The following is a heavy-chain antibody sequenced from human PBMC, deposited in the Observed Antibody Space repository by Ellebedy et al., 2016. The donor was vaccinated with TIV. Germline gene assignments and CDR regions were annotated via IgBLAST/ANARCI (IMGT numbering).Heavy chain of an antibody. Sequence: GESLKISCAASGFTFSSYGMHWVRQAPGKGLEWVAATSNAGNSQKYADSVKGRFTISRDTSKNTLYLQMTGLRADDTAVYYCGKDRYGSGGYYYYGMDVWGQGTTVTVSS. CDR3: GKDRYGSGGYYYYGMDV. V-gene: IGHV3-30*18. CDR1: GFTFSSYG. D-gene: IGHD3-10*01. CDR2: TSNAGNSQ. J-gene: IGHJ6*02.